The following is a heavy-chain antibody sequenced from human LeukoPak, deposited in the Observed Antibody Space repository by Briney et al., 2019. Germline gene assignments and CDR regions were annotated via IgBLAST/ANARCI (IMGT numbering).Heavy chain of an antibody. V-gene: IGHV3-48*03. J-gene: IGHJ5*02. D-gene: IGHD3-9*01. Sequence: GGSLRLSCAASGFTFSSYEMDWVRQAPGKGLEWVSYISRSGSTIYYADSVKGRFTISRDNAKNSLYLQMNSLRAEDTAVYYCAREAGYDILGRSWFDPWGQGTLVTVSS. CDR2: ISRSGSTI. CDR3: AREAGYDILGRSWFDP. CDR1: GFTFSSYE.